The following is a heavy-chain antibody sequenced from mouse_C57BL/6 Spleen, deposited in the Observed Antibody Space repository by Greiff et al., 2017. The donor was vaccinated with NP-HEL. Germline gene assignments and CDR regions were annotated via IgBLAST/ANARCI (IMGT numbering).Heavy chain of an antibody. Sequence: EVQLVESGGGLVKPGGSLKLSCAASGFTFSDYGMHWVRQAPEKGLEWVAYISSGSSTIYYADTVKGRFTISRDNAKNTLFLQMTSLRSEDTAMYYCASLYEYDGEGYPMDYWGQGTSVTVSS. J-gene: IGHJ4*01. CDR2: ISSGSSTI. CDR3: ASLYEYDGEGYPMDY. V-gene: IGHV5-17*01. D-gene: IGHD2-4*01. CDR1: GFTFSDYG.